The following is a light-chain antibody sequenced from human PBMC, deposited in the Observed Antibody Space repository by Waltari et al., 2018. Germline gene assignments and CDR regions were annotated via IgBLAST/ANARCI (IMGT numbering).Light chain of an antibody. CDR1: SSNLGSHT. CDR2: SNN. Sequence: QSVLTQPPSASGTPGQRVTISCSGTSSNLGSHTVTWYQHLPGTAPKLLIYSNNQRPSGVPDRFSGSKSGTSASLAISGLQSEDEADYYCATWDDSLNGYVFGTGTNITVL. J-gene: IGLJ1*01. V-gene: IGLV1-44*01. CDR3: ATWDDSLNGYV.